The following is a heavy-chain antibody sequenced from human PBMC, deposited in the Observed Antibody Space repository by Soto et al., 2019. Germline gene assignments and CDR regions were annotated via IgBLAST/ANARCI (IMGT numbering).Heavy chain of an antibody. J-gene: IGHJ6*02. CDR1: GDMFRNSA. V-gene: IGHV1-69*01. CDR2: IIPLFRKT. D-gene: IGHD3-10*01. CDR3: ARARLSNGDPNIYFFYGLDV. Sequence: QVQLVQSGAEVKRPGSSVKVSCKASGDMFRNSAFTWVRQAPGQVLAWMGVIIPLFRKTDVAQKFQGRVNLTADESRSSLYMEVSSLTSEDTAVYFCARARLSNGDPNIYFFYGLDVWGQGTTITVSS.